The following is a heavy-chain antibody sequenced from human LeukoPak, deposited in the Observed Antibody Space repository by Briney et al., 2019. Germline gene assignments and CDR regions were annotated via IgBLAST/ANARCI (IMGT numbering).Heavy chain of an antibody. J-gene: IGHJ6*03. CDR2: ISYDGSNK. CDR1: GFTFSSYG. V-gene: IGHV3-30*03. D-gene: IGHD1-26*01. Sequence: GGSLRLSCAASGFTFSSYGMHWVRQAPGKGLEWVAVISYDGSNKYYADSVKGRFTISRDNSKNTLYLQMNSLRAEDTAVYYCARVVGATDYYYYMDVWGKGTTVTVSS. CDR3: ARVVGATDYYYYMDV.